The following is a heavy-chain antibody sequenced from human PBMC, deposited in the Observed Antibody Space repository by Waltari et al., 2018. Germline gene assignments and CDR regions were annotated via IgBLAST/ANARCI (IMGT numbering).Heavy chain of an antibody. D-gene: IGHD3-22*01. Sequence: QVQLQESGPGLVKPSETLSLTCAVSGYSISSGYYWGWIRQPPGKGLEWIGSIYHSGSTYSNPALKSRVTISVDTSKNQFSLKLSSVTAADTAVYYCATPRDYYDSSGYDYWGQGTLVTVSS. V-gene: IGHV4-38-2*01. J-gene: IGHJ4*02. CDR1: GYSISSGYY. CDR3: ATPRDYYDSSGYDY. CDR2: IYHSGST.